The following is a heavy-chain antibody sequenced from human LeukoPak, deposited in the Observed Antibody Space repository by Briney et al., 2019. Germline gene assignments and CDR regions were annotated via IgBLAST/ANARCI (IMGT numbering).Heavy chain of an antibody. Sequence: SGGSLRLSCAASGFTFSSYSMNWVRQAPGKGLVWVSRITNDGSSTTYADSVKGRFTISRDNAKNMLYLQVNSLRAEDTAVYYCATQQGGSPAYWGQGTLVTVSS. CDR3: ATQQGGSPAY. V-gene: IGHV3-74*01. J-gene: IGHJ4*02. D-gene: IGHD3-16*01. CDR2: ITNDGSST. CDR1: GFTFSSYS.